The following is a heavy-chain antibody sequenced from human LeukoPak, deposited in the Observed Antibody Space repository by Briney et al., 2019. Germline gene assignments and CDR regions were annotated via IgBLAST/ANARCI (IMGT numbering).Heavy chain of an antibody. CDR3: TTNLNLGWEVQLRPG. CDR1: GFTFSDAW. CDR2: IKSQSFGGGTT. V-gene: IGHV3-15*01. D-gene: IGHD6-25*01. Sequence: GGSLRLSCAASGFTFSDAWMSWVRQAPGKGLEWLGVIKSQSFGGGTTEFAAPVKGRITISRDDSKNTLYLQMNSLMTEDTGVYYCTTNLNLGWEVQLRPGWGQGTPATVSS. J-gene: IGHJ4*02.